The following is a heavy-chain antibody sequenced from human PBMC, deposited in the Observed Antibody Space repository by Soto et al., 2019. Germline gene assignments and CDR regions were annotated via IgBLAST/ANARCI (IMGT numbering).Heavy chain of an antibody. V-gene: IGHV3-23*01. CDR2: ISGSGGST. J-gene: IGHJ6*02. CDR3: ATMPYCTNGVCYGPYYDMDV. Sequence: TGGSLRLSCAASGFTFSNYPMSWVRQAPGKGLEWVSSISGSGGSTFYADSVKGRFTISRDNSQNTAYLQMKSLTAEDTAVYYCATMPYCTNGVCYGPYYDMDVWGQGATVTVSS. D-gene: IGHD2-8*01. CDR1: GFTFSNYP.